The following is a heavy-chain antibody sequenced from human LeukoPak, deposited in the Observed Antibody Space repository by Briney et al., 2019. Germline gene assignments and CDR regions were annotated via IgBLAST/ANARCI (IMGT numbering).Heavy chain of an antibody. Sequence: PSETLSLTCTVSGGSISSYYWSWIRQPPGKGLECIGYIYYSGSTNYNPSLKSRVTISVDTSKNQFSLKLSSVTAADTAVYYCARVRNDHDAFDIWGQGTMVTVSS. CDR3: ARVRNDHDAFDI. CDR1: GGSISSYY. D-gene: IGHD1-1*01. J-gene: IGHJ3*02. CDR2: IYYSGST. V-gene: IGHV4-59*01.